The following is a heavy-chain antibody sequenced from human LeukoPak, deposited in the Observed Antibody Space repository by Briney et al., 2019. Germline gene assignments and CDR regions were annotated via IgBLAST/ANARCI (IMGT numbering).Heavy chain of an antibody. V-gene: IGHV1-2*02. CDR1: GYTFTGYY. J-gene: IGHJ5*02. Sequence: GASVKVSCKASGYTFTGYYMHWVRQAPGQGLEWMGWINPNSGGTNYAQKFQGRVTMTRDTSVSTAYMELSRLRSDDTAVYYCARGASSGYENWFDPWGQGTLVTVSS. CDR3: ARGASSGYENWFDP. D-gene: IGHD3-22*01. CDR2: INPNSGGT.